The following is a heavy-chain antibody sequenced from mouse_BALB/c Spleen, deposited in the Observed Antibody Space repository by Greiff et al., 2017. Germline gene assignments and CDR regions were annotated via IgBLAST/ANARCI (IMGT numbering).Heavy chain of an antibody. CDR3: NKVATDAMDY. J-gene: IGHJ4*01. V-gene: IGHV14-4*02. D-gene: IGHD1-1*02. CDR2: IDPENGDT. CDR1: GFNIKDYY. Sequence: VHVKQSGAELVRSGASVKLSCTASGFNIKDYYMHWVKQRPEQGLEWIGLIDPENGDTEYAPKFQGKATMTADTSSNTAYLQLSSLTSEDTAVYYCNKVATDAMDYWGQGTSVTVSS.